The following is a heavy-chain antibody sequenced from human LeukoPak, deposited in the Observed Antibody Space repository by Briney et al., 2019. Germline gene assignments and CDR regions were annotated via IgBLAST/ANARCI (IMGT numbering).Heavy chain of an antibody. D-gene: IGHD2-2*01. CDR3: ARGNCSSTSCYRSPFDY. J-gene: IGHJ4*02. Sequence: FGTANYAQKFQGRVTITADKSTSTAYMELSSLRSEDTAVYYCARGNCSSTSCYRSPFDYWGQGTLVTVSS. CDR2: FGTA. V-gene: IGHV1-69*06.